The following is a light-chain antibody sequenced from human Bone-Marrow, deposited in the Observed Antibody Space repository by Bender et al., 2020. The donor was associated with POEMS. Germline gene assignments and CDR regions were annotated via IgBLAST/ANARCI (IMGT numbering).Light chain of an antibody. CDR2: GYN. J-gene: IGLJ3*02. CDR3: QSYDNSLGGWV. V-gene: IGLV1-40*01. CDR1: SSNIGNNA. Sequence: QSVLTQSPSVSEAPRQRVTISCSGSSSNIGNNAVNWYQHLPGTAPKLLIYGYNNRPSGVPDRFSGSKSGTSASLAITGLQAEDEGDYYCQSYDNSLGGWVFGGGTKLTVL.